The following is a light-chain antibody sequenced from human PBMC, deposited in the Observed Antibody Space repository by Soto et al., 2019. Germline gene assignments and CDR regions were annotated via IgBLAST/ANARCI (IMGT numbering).Light chain of an antibody. CDR2: GAY. V-gene: IGKV3-15*01. Sequence: EIVMTQSPATLSVSPGESATLSCRASQSVSSNLAWYQQKPGQAPRLLIYGAYTRATGIPARFSGSGSGTEFTLTIYSLQSEDFAVYYCHHYGDSETFGQGTRVEV. CDR3: HHYGDSET. J-gene: IGKJ1*01. CDR1: QSVSSN.